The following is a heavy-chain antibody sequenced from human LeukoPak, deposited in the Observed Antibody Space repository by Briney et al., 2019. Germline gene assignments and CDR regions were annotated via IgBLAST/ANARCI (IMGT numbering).Heavy chain of an antibody. V-gene: IGHV4-39*01. D-gene: IGHD3-3*01. CDR3: ARGTIFGVVRWFDP. CDR1: GGSISSSSYY. CDR2: IYYSGST. Sequence: SETLSLTCTVSGGSISSSSYYWGWIRQPPGKGLEWIGSIYYSGSTYYNPSLKSRVTISVDTSKNQFSPKLSSVTAADTAVYYCARGTIFGVVRWFDPWGQGTLVTVSS. J-gene: IGHJ5*02.